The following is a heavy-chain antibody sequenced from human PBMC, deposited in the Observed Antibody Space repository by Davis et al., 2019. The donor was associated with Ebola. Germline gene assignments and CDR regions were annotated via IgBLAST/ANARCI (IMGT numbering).Heavy chain of an antibody. J-gene: IGHJ4*02. CDR1: GVSISRHY. CDR2: IYYTGSA. D-gene: IGHD3-16*01. Sequence: PSETLSLTCTVSGVSISRHYWSWIRQPPGKRLEWIGSIYYTGSAYYNSSLNSRVTISVDTSKNQFSLKLSSVSAADTAMYYCVRFGRGAYWGQGTLVTVSS. V-gene: IGHV4-59*11. CDR3: VRFGRGAY.